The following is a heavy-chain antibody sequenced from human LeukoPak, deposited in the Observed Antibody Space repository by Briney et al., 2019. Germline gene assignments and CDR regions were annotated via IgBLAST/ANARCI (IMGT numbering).Heavy chain of an antibody. J-gene: IGHJ4*02. CDR1: GGSISSSYYY. CDR3: ARHPYPRYCSSTSCLGRPFDY. CDR2: VYYSGST. Sequence: PSETLSLTCAVSGGSISSSYYYWGWIRQPPGKGLEWIGNVYYSGSTYYNPSLKGRVTISVDTSKNQFSLKLSSVTAADTAVYYCARHPYPRYCSSTSCLGRPFDYWGQGTLVTVSS. V-gene: IGHV4-39*01. D-gene: IGHD2-2*01.